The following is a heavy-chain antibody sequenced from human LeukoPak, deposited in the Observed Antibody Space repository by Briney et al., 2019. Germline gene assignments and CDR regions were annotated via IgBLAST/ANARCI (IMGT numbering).Heavy chain of an antibody. CDR2: IIPISGTA. Sequence: SVKVSCKASGGTFSSYAISWVRQAPGQGLEWMGRIIPISGTANYAQKFQGRVTITTDESTSTAYMELSSLRSEDTAVYYCARDPRHCSGGSCYGYWGQGTLVTVPS. D-gene: IGHD2-15*01. V-gene: IGHV1-69*05. J-gene: IGHJ4*02. CDR1: GGTFSSYA. CDR3: ARDPRHCSGGSCYGY.